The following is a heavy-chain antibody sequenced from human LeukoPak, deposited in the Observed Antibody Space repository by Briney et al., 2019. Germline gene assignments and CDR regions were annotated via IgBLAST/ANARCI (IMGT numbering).Heavy chain of an antibody. CDR1: GGTFSSYA. J-gene: IGHJ4*02. V-gene: IGHV1-69*01. D-gene: IGHD3-10*01. Sequence: GSSVKVSCKASGGTFSSYAISWVRQVPGQGLEWMGGIIPIFGTANYARKFQGRVTITADESTSTAYMELSSLRSEDTAVYYCAREGHDGGSYFDYWGQGTLVTVSS. CDR2: IIPIFGTA. CDR3: AREGHDGGSYFDY.